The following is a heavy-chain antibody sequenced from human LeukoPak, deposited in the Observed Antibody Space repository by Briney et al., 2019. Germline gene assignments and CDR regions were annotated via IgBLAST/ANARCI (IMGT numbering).Heavy chain of an antibody. Sequence: SETLSLTCSVSGDSVSRSDSYWDWIRQPPGKGLEWIGTIYYSGRTYYNPSLKSRVTISVDTSKNQFSLKLSSVTAADTAVYYCARTSIYYDSSGYRSWGQGTLVTVSS. CDR3: ARTSIYYDSSGYRS. CDR2: IYYSGRT. J-gene: IGHJ5*02. CDR1: GDSVSRSDSY. D-gene: IGHD3-22*01. V-gene: IGHV4-39*07.